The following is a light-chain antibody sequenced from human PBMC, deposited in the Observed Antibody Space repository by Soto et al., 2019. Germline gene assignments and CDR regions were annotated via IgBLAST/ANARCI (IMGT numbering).Light chain of an antibody. V-gene: IGLV2-14*03. CDR3: SSYSTNSTPWV. CDR1: SSDIGGYKY. CDR2: DVS. Sequence: QSALTQPASVSGSPGQSITMFCTGTSSDIGGYKYVSWYQQHPGKGPKLMIYDVSYRPSGVPNRFSGSKSGNTASLTISGLQVEDEADYYCSSYSTNSTPWVFGGGTKVTVL. J-gene: IGLJ3*02.